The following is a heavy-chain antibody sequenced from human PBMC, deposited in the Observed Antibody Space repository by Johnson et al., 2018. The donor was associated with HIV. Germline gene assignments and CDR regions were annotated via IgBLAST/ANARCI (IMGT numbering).Heavy chain of an antibody. J-gene: IGHJ3*02. CDR2: ISGSGGSP. V-gene: IGHV3-23*04. CDR3: AKDLRRWELLRNAFDI. D-gene: IGHD1-26*01. Sequence: VQLVESGGGLVQPGGSLRLSCAASGFTFSSYAMSWVRQAPGKGLEWVSAISGSGGSPYYADSVNGRFTISRDNSKNTLYLQMNSLRAEDTAVYYCAKDLRRWELLRNAFDIWGQGTMVTVSS. CDR1: GFTFSSYA.